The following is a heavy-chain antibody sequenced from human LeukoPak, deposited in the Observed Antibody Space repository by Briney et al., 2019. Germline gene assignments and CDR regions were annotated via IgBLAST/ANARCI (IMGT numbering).Heavy chain of an antibody. D-gene: IGHD1-14*01. V-gene: IGHV4-59*08. J-gene: IGHJ3*02. Sequence: SETLSLTCTVSGGSISSYYWSWIRQPPGKGLEWIGYIYYSGSTNYNPSLKSRVTISVDTSKNQFSLKLSSVTAADTAVYYCARLFACINDAFDIWGQGTMVTVSS. CDR2: IYYSGST. CDR1: GGSISSYY. CDR3: ARLFACINDAFDI.